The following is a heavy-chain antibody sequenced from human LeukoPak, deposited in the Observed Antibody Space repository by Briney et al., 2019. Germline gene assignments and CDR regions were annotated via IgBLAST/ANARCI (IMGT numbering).Heavy chain of an antibody. J-gene: IGHJ3*02. CDR3: ATRRGELLRRAFDI. CDR1: GGSISSGGYY. Sequence: SETLSLTCTVSGGSISSGGYYWSWIRQPPGKGLEWIGYIYHSGSTCYNPSLKSRVTISVDRSKNQFSLKLSSVTAAGTAVYYCATRRGELLRRAFDIWGQGTMVTVSS. CDR2: IYHSGST. V-gene: IGHV4-30-2*01. D-gene: IGHD1-26*01.